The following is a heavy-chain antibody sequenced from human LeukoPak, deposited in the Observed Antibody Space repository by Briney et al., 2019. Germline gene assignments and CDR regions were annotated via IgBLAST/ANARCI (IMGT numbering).Heavy chain of an antibody. CDR1: GFTFSSYG. V-gene: IGHV3-30*18. Sequence: GGSLRLSCAASGFTFSSYGMHWVRQAPGKGLEWVAVISYDGSNKYYADSVKGRFTISRDNSKNTLYLQMNSLRAEDTAVYYCAEDRRACGGSCHYGMDVWGQGTTVTVSS. CDR3: AEDRRACGGSCHYGMDV. D-gene: IGHD2-15*01. CDR2: ISYDGSNK. J-gene: IGHJ6*02.